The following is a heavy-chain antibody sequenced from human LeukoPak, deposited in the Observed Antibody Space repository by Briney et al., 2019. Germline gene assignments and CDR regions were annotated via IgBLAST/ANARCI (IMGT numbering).Heavy chain of an antibody. V-gene: IGHV1-2*02. CDR3: ARVRTTVTTCGWFDP. Sequence: ASVKVSCKASGYTFTGYYMHWVRQAPGQGLEWMGWVNPNSGGTNYAQKFQGRVTMTRDTSISTAYMELSRLRSDDTAVYYCARVRTTVTTCGWFDPWGQGTLVTVSS. J-gene: IGHJ5*02. D-gene: IGHD4-17*01. CDR2: VNPNSGGT. CDR1: GYTFTGYY.